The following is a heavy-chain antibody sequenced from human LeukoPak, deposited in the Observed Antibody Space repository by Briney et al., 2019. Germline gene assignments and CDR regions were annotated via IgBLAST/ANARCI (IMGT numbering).Heavy chain of an antibody. D-gene: IGHD2-15*01. Sequence: PSQTLSLTCTVSGGSISSGGYYWSWVRQPPGKGLEWIGYIYHSGSTYYNPSLKSRVTISVDRSKNQFSLKLSSVTAADTAVYYCARGMDSSYSPWGQGTLVTVSS. CDR2: IYHSGST. CDR3: ARGMDSSYSP. J-gene: IGHJ5*02. CDR1: GGSISSGGYY. V-gene: IGHV4-30-2*01.